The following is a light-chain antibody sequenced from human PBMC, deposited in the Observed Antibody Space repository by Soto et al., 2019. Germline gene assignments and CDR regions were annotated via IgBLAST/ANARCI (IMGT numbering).Light chain of an antibody. J-gene: IGKJ3*01. CDR2: GAS. Sequence: DIGMTQSPATLSVSPGETATLSCRASQSVSDNLAWYQQKRGQAPRLLIYGASIRATGIPARFSGSGFGTEFTLTISSLQSEDFAVYYCQHYNSWPPLFGPGTKVDIK. CDR1: QSVSDN. V-gene: IGKV3-15*01. CDR3: QHYNSWPPL.